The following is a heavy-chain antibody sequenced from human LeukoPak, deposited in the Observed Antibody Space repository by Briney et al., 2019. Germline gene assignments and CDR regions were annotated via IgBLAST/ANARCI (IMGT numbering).Heavy chain of an antibody. CDR3: AREIYYGSGRRIDL. Sequence: VGSLRLSCAPSGFTFSSHSMTWVRQAPGAGLGWVSYICLSSGAIYYVDSLKGRFTISRDNAKNSLYLQMYSLRSEDTAVYFCAREIYYGSGRRIDLWGQGTLVTVSS. J-gene: IGHJ5*02. V-gene: IGHV3-48*01. CDR1: GFTFSSHS. CDR2: ICLSSGAI. D-gene: IGHD3-10*01.